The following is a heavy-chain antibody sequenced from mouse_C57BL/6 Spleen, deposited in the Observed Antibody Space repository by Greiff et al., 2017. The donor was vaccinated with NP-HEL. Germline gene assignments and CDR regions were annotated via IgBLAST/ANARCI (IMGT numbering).Heavy chain of an antibody. Sequence: QVQLQQSGAELVMPGASVKLSCKASGYTFTSYWMHWVKQRPGQGLEWIGEIDPSDSYTNYNQKFKGKSTLTVDKSSSTAYMQLSSLTSEDSAVYYCARGAGNYLYYFDYWGQGTTLTVSS. J-gene: IGHJ2*01. CDR3: ARGAGNYLYYFDY. CDR2: IDPSDSYT. D-gene: IGHD2-1*01. CDR1: GYTFTSYW. V-gene: IGHV1-69*01.